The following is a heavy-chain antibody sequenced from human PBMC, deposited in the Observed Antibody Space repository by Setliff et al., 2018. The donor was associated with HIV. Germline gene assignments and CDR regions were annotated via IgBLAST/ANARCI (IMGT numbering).Heavy chain of an antibody. Sequence: SETLSLTCTVSGDSMNSVSYSWAWLRQSAGKGPEWIGHVYARGSTNYSPSLTSRVTISVPTSKNQFSLNLNSVTAADTATYYCARAKTIGSSALFLDPWGQGTPVT. CDR3: ARAKTIGSSALFLDP. J-gene: IGHJ5*02. V-gene: IGHV4-61*09. CDR1: GDSMNSVSYS. D-gene: IGHD2-2*03. CDR2: VYARGST.